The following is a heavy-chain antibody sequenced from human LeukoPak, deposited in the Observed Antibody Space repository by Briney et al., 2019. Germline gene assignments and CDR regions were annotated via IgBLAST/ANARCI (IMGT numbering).Heavy chain of an antibody. V-gene: IGHV4-39*07. CDR3: ARGPPDCSSTSCYAFDAFDI. CDR2: MYSSGST. J-gene: IGHJ3*02. CDR1: GASMTFTHYY. D-gene: IGHD2-2*01. Sequence: SETLSLTCTVSGASMTFTHYYWGWIRQPPGKGLEWIGSMYSSGSTYYNPSLKSRVTISVDTSKNQFSLKLSSVTAADTAVYYCARGPPDCSSTSCYAFDAFDIWGQGTMVTVSS.